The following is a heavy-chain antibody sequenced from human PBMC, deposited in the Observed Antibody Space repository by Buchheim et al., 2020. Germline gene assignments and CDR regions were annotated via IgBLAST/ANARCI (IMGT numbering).Heavy chain of an antibody. CDR3: ARPPWNIHGGQLGLDS. V-gene: IGHV3-66*04. J-gene: IGHJ4*02. D-gene: IGHD1/OR15-1a*01. CDR2: IYTRGTT. Sequence: EVYLVQSGGGLVRPGGSLRLSCEGSGFTMRNNYMMWVRQAPGKGLEWVSIIYTRGTTNYADSVRGRFTISRDNSNNTLHLQMNNLRVEDTAVYYCARPPWNIHGGQLGLDSWGQGTL. CDR1: GFTMRNNY.